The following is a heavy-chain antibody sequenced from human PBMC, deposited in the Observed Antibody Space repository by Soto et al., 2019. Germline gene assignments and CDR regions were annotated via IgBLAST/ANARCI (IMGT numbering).Heavy chain of an antibody. CDR3: ARVSVDVPE. D-gene: IGHD5-12*01. CDR1: GPTFIAYY. CDR2: IDPKSGGT. Sequence: QLVQSGAEVKKPGASVRVSCKTSGPTFIAYYIHWVRQSPGQGLEWMGWIDPKSGGTTYEQKFLGRVTMTRDTSINTAYIDLNRLTADDTAVYYCARVSVDVPEWGQGTLITFSS. J-gene: IGHJ4*02. V-gene: IGHV1-2*02.